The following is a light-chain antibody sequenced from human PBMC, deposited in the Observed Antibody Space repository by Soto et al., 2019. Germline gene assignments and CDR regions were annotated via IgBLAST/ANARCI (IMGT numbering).Light chain of an antibody. V-gene: IGLV1-40*01. Sequence: QSVLTQPPSVSGAPGQRVAISCTGSSSNIETNYDVHWYHHLPGTAPKLLIYGTNNRPSGVPDRFSGSRSGTSASLAITGLQAEDEADYYCCSYTGSSVVFGGGTKVTVL. CDR1: SSNIETNYD. J-gene: IGLJ2*01. CDR3: CSYTGSSVV. CDR2: GTN.